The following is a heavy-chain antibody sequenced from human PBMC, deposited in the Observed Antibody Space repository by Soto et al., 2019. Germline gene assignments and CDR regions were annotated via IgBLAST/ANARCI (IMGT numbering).Heavy chain of an antibody. CDR2: IYDTGST. CDR3: ARASVQIINSSRAMDV. J-gene: IGHJ6*02. Sequence: QVQLQESGPGLLRPSQTLSLTCTVSGDSITRDDYYWTWIRQPPGKCLEWLGHIYDTGSTSYNPSLESRGSISLDTSKNQFSLRVRSVTASDTAVYYCARASVQIINSSRAMDVWGHGTSIIVSS. V-gene: IGHV4-30-4*01. CDR1: GDSITRDDYY. D-gene: IGHD3-10*01.